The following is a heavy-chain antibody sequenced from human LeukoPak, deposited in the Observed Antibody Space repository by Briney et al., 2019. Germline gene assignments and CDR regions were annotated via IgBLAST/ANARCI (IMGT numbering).Heavy chain of an antibody. CDR3: TRDRGSGFYYVFDS. CDR1: GFTFDGSA. D-gene: IGHD3-22*01. Sequence: GGSLRLSCAASGFTFDGSALSWVRQVPGKGLEWVSGINWNGGRTGYADSVKGRFTISRDNAKKSLYLQMNSLRAEDTALYYCTRDRGSGFYYVFDSWGQGALVTVSS. CDR2: INWNGGRT. J-gene: IGHJ4*02. V-gene: IGHV3-20*04.